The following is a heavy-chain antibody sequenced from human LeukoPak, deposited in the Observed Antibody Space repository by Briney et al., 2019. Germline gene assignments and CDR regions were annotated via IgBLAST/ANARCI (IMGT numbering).Heavy chain of an antibody. CDR3: ARLPKYSRPLDY. CDR2: MNPNSGNT. J-gene: IGHJ4*02. Sequence: ASVKVSCKASGYTFSSYDINWVRQATGQGLEWMGWMNPNSGNTAYAQKFQGRVTMSRDTSISTAYMKLSSLRSEDTAVYYCARLPKYSRPLDYWGQGTLVTVSS. V-gene: IGHV1-8*02. D-gene: IGHD6-6*01. CDR1: GYTFSSYD.